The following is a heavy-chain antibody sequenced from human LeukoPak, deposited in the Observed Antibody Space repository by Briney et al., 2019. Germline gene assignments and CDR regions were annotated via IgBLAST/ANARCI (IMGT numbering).Heavy chain of an antibody. J-gene: IGHJ4*02. CDR1: GYTFTGYY. CDR3: ARRWEGSDYFDY. D-gene: IGHD2-15*01. Sequence: GASVKVSCKASGYTFTGYYMHWVRQAPGQGLEWMGWINPNSGGTNYAQKFQGRVTMTRDTSISTAYMELRSLRSDDTAVYYCARRWEGSDYFDYWGQGTLVTVSS. CDR2: INPNSGGT. V-gene: IGHV1-2*02.